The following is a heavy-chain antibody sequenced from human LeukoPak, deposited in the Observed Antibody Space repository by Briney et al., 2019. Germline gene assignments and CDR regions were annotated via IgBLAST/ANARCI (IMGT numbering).Heavy chain of an antibody. CDR2: ITSKSTTI. Sequence: GGSLRLSCAASGFTSSIYSMDWVRQAPGKGLEWVSKITSKSTTIYYADSVKGRFTISRDNAKNSLYLQMNSLRAEDTAVYYCARERGYCAGDSCYGFDYWGQGILVTVSS. D-gene: IGHD2-15*01. CDR3: ARERGYCAGDSCYGFDY. CDR1: GFTSSIYS. V-gene: IGHV3-48*01. J-gene: IGHJ4*02.